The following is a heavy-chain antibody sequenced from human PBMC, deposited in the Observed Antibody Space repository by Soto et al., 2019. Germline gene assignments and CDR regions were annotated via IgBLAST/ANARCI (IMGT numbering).Heavy chain of an antibody. CDR3: ARDFWSGYYTPYYYYYGMDV. D-gene: IGHD3-3*01. J-gene: IGHJ6*02. CDR1: GYTFTSYY. Sequence: ASVKVSCKASGYTFTSYYMHWVRQAPGQGLEWMGIINPSGGSTSYAQKFQGRVTMTRDTSTSTVYMELSSLRSEDTAVYYCARDFWSGYYTPYYYYYGMDVWGQGTTVTVSS. V-gene: IGHV1-46*01. CDR2: INPSGGST.